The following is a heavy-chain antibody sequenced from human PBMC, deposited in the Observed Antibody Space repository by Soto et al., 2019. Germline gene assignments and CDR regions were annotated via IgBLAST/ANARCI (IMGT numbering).Heavy chain of an antibody. Sequence: GGSLRLSCAASGFNFSTYGIHWVRQAPGKGLEWVAVISYDGNNKYYADSVKGRFTISRDTSKNRLYLQMHSLRAEDTALYYCAKDPDYGDYVPTHFDYWGQGTLVTVSS. CDR3: AKDPDYGDYVPTHFDY. D-gene: IGHD4-17*01. CDR1: GFNFSTYG. CDR2: ISYDGNNK. J-gene: IGHJ4*02. V-gene: IGHV3-30*18.